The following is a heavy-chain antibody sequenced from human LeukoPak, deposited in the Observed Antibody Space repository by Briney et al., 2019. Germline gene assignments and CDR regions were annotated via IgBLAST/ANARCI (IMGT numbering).Heavy chain of an antibody. Sequence: ASVKVSCKASGYTFTTYYMHWVRQTPGQGLEWMGIINPSGGSTSYAQNFQDRVTMTRDTSTSTVYMELSSLRSEDTAVYYCARELSGSYGFDYWGQGTLVTVSS. V-gene: IGHV1-46*01. D-gene: IGHD1-26*01. CDR1: GYTFTTYY. CDR2: INPSGGST. J-gene: IGHJ4*02. CDR3: ARELSGSYGFDY.